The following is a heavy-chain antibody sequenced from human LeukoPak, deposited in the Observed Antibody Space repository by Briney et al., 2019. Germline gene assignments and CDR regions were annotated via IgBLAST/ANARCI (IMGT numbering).Heavy chain of an antibody. CDR1: GYTFTDYY. Sequence: VASVKVSCKASGYTFTDYYIHWLRQAPGEGPDWMGMINLIAGLTHLAPKFQGRVTMTRDTSTSTVYLDLTSLGFDDTAVYYCARQQGIQYLNFDYWGQEALVAVSS. V-gene: IGHV1-46*01. J-gene: IGHJ4*02. CDR2: INLIAGLT. D-gene: IGHD1/OR15-1a*01. CDR3: ARQQGIQYLNFDY.